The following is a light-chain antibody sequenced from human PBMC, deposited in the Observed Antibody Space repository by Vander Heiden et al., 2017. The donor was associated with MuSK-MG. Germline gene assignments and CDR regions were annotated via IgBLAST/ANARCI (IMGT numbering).Light chain of an antibody. V-gene: IGKV4-1*01. CDR3: QQYYSPPFT. J-gene: IGKJ3*01. CDR1: QSVLYTSNNKNY. Sequence: DIVMTQSPDSLGVSLGERATLTCKSSQSVLYTSNNKNYLAWYQQKPGQPPKLLIYWASTRQSGVPERFSGSGSGTDFTLTINNLQAEDLAVYSCQQYYSPPFTFGPGTTVEIK. CDR2: WAS.